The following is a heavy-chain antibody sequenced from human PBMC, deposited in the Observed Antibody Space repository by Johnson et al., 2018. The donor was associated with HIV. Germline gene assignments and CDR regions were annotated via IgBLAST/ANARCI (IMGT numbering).Heavy chain of an antibody. J-gene: IGHJ3*02. V-gene: IGHV3-30*04. Sequence: QVQLVESGGGVVQPGRSLRLSCAASGFTFSSYAMHWVRQAPGKGLEWVAVISYAGSNKYYADSVKGRFTISRDNSKNTLYLQMDSLRAEDTAVYYCARAHDAFDIWGQGTMVTVSS. CDR2: ISYAGSNK. CDR3: ARAHDAFDI. CDR1: GFTFSSYA.